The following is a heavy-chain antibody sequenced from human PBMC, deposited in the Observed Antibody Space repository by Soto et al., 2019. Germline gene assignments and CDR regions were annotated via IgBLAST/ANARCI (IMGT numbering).Heavy chain of an antibody. J-gene: IGHJ5*02. Sequence: PGESLKISCKGSGYSFTSYWIGWVRQMPGKGLEWMGIIYPGDSDTRYSPSFQGQVTISADKSISTAYLQWSSLKASDTAMYYCARGWGSYYAQNWFDPWGQGTLVTVSS. D-gene: IGHD3-10*01. CDR1: GYSFTSYW. CDR3: ARGWGSYYAQNWFDP. V-gene: IGHV5-51*01. CDR2: IYPGDSDT.